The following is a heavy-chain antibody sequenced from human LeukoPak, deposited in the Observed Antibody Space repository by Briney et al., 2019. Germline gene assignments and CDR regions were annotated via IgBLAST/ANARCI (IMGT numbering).Heavy chain of an antibody. CDR3: ARGIRLLWFGESANNLDY. CDR1: GYTFTSYG. CDR2: ISAYNGNT. Sequence: GASVKVSCKASGYTFTSYGISWVRQAPGQGLEWMGWISAYNGNTNYAQKLQGRVTMTTDTSTSTAYMELRSLRSDDTAVYYCARGIRLLWFGESANNLDYWGQGTLVTVSS. V-gene: IGHV1-18*01. D-gene: IGHD3-10*01. J-gene: IGHJ4*02.